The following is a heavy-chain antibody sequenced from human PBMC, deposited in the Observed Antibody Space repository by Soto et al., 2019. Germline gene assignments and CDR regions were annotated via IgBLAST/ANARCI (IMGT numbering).Heavy chain of an antibody. CDR1: EFSVSSNY. Sequence: GGSLRLSCVASEFSVSSNYMTWVRQAPGKGLEWVSVIYSGGSTYYADSVKGRFTISRDNSKNTLYLQMNSLRVEDTAVYYCARTTYGSGTYSDYWGQGTLVTVSS. CDR2: IYSGGST. J-gene: IGHJ4*02. CDR3: ARTTYGSGTYSDY. D-gene: IGHD3-10*01. V-gene: IGHV3-66*01.